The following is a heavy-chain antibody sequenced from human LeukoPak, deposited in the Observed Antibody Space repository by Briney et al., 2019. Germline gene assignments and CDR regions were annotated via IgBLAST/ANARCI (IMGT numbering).Heavy chain of an antibody. CDR3: AREDANPDYGASGPIDY. J-gene: IGHJ4*02. Sequence: GASVKVSCKASGYTFTGYYMHWVRQAPGQGLEWMGIINPSGGSTTFAQKFLGRLTMTRDTSTSTVYMELSSLRSEDTAVYYCAREDANPDYGASGPIDYWGQGTLVTVSS. CDR1: GYTFTGYY. CDR2: INPSGGST. V-gene: IGHV1-46*01. D-gene: IGHD4/OR15-4a*01.